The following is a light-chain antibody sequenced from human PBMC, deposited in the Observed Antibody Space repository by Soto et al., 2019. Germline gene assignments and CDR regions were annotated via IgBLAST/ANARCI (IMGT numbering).Light chain of an antibody. J-gene: IGKJ1*01. CDR3: QDYGTSAPWT. CDR1: QNIRGNE. V-gene: IGKV3-20*01. Sequence: VLTQSPGTLSLSPGERATLSCRASQNIRGNELAWYQQKPGQPPRLLIYRGSSRAPGIPDRFSGRGSGKELTLTISRLEPEDFAVYYCQDYGTSAPWTFGQGTKVEI. CDR2: RGS.